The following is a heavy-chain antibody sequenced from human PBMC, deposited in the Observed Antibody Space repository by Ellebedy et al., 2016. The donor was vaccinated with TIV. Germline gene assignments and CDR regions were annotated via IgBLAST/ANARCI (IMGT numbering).Heavy chain of an antibody. CDR1: GDSVSSNSAA. CDR3: ARDRVWFGELAFDP. V-gene: IGHV6-1*01. J-gene: IGHJ5*02. CDR2: TYYRSKWYN. D-gene: IGHD3-10*01. Sequence: SETLSLTXAISGDSVSSNSAAWNWIRQSPSRGLEWLGRTYYRSKWYNDYAVSVKSRITINPDTSKNQFSLQLNSVTPEDTAVYYCARDRVWFGELAFDPWGQGTLVTVSS.